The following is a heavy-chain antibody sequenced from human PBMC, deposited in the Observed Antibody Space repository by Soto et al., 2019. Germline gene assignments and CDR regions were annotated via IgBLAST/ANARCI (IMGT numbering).Heavy chain of an antibody. V-gene: IGHV4-31*03. Sequence: SETLSLTCTVSGGSISRGGYYWRWIRQHPGKGLEGIGYIYCSGSTYYNPSLKSRVTISVDTSKNPFSLKLSSVTAADTAVYYCARDIRGGNRGMDVWGQGTTVTVSS. CDR1: GGSISRGGYY. D-gene: IGHD2-15*01. CDR3: ARDIRGGNRGMDV. J-gene: IGHJ6*02. CDR2: IYCSGST.